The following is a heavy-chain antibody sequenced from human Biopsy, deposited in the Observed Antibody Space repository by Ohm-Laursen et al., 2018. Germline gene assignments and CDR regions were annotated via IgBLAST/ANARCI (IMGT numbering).Heavy chain of an antibody. CDR2: VYYDGGST. CDR3: ARALPPHLQSGYL. J-gene: IGHJ5*02. V-gene: IGHV4-59*08. Sequence: GTLSLTCSVSGASISSYYWSWFRQPPGKRPEWIGFVYYDGGSTNYNPSLKSRVTISVDTSKNQMSLNLSSVTAADTAMYYCARALPPHLQSGYLWGQGTLVTVSS. D-gene: IGHD5-24*01. CDR1: GASISSYY.